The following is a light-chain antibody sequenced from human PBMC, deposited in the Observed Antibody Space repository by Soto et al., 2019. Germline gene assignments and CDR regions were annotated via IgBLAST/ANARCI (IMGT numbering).Light chain of an antibody. CDR1: SSNIGSVYA. V-gene: IGLV1-40*01. CDR3: QSYDSSLSGSL. Sequence: QSVLAQPPSVSGAPGQRVTISCTGDSSNIGSVYAVHWYQQLPGAAPKLLIYANTNRPSGVPDRFSGSKSGTSASLAISGLQAEDEADYYCQSYDSSLSGSLFGTGTKVTVL. CDR2: ANT. J-gene: IGLJ1*01.